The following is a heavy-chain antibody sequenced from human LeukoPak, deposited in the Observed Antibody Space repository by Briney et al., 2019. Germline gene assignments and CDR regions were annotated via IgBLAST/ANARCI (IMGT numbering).Heavy chain of an antibody. Sequence: VASVKVSCKASGGTFSSYAISWVRQAPGQGLEWMGGIIPIFGTANYAQKFQGRVTITADESTSTAYMELSSLRSEDTAVYYCARGGGHVEMATITDRPFDYWGQGTLVTVSS. J-gene: IGHJ4*02. CDR3: ARGGGHVEMATITDRPFDY. CDR1: GGTFSSYA. V-gene: IGHV1-69*13. D-gene: IGHD5-24*01. CDR2: IIPIFGTA.